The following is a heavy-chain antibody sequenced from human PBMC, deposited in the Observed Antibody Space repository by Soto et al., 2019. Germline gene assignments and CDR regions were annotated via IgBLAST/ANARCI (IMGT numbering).Heavy chain of an antibody. CDR1: GGSISSYY. D-gene: IGHD5-18*01. J-gene: IGHJ4*02. V-gene: IGHV4-4*07. CDR2: IYTSGST. CDR3: SREREVHGGYRYGYLFGYGVGRALGYCDF. Sequence: QVQLQESGPGLVKPSETLSLTCTVSGGSISSYYWSWIRQPAGKGLERIERIYTSGSTNYNPSLKSRHTRTVDTNKDQFCIMLSPVTSADTAVYYCSREREVHGGYRYGYLFGYGVGRALGYCDFLRQGIMVIFSS.